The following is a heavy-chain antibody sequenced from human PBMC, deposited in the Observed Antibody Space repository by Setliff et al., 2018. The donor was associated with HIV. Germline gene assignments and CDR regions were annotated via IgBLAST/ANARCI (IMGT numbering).Heavy chain of an antibody. CDR3: GRLETGPATSAYGPFNS. V-gene: IGHV4-39*02. Sequence: SETLSLTCTVSDASISTSNFIWGWIRQSPGKGLEWIGSSYYSSRTYYNPSLKNRVTISADTSKNHLSLELTSLTAADTAVYYGGRLETGPATSAYGPFNSWGQGKMVTVSS. J-gene: IGHJ4*02. CDR2: SYYSSRT. D-gene: IGHD4-17*01. CDR1: DASISTSNFI.